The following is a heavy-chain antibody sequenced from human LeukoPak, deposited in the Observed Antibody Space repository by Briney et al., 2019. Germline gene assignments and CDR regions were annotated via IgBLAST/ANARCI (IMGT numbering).Heavy chain of an antibody. CDR2: IYYSGST. Sequence: MSSETLSLTCTVSGGSISSTSYFWGWIRQPPGKGLEWIGSIYYSGSTYYNPSLKSRVTISVDTSKNQFSLKLSSVTAADTAVYYCTRHSWGLGSDYWGQGAMVTVSS. V-gene: IGHV4-39*01. CDR1: GGSISSTSYF. J-gene: IGHJ4*02. D-gene: IGHD3-16*01. CDR3: TRHSWGLGSDY.